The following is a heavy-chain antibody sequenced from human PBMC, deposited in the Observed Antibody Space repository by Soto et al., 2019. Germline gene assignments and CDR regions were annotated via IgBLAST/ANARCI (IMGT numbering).Heavy chain of an antibody. J-gene: IGHJ6*02. CDR1: GGTFSSYA. CDR3: ARGIIVVVPAASYYYYDMDV. Sequence: QLQLVQSGAEVKKPGSSVKVSCKASGGTFSSYAISWVRQAPGQGLEWMGGIIPIFGTANYAQKFQGRVTITADESTSTAYMELSSLRSEDTAVYYCARGIIVVVPAASYYYYDMDVWGQGTTVTVSS. V-gene: IGHV1-69*01. D-gene: IGHD2-2*01. CDR2: IIPIFGTA.